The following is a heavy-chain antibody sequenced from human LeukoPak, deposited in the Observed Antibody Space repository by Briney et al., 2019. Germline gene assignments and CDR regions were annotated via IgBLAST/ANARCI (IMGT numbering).Heavy chain of an antibody. CDR3: AKGTKRGEFDY. Sequence: GGSLRLSCAASGLTFSNYAMSWVRQAPGKGLEWVSGISDSGGSTYYADSVKGRFIISRDNSKNTLYLQMNSLRAEDTAVYYCAKGTKRGEFDYWGQGTLVTVSS. D-gene: IGHD1-7*01. CDR2: ISDSGGST. CDR1: GLTFSNYA. V-gene: IGHV3-23*01. J-gene: IGHJ4*02.